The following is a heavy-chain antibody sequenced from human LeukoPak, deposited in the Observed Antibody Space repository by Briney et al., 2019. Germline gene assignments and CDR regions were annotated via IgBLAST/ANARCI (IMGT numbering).Heavy chain of an antibody. J-gene: IGHJ3*02. D-gene: IGHD3-9*01. CDR3: ARREERYDILTGYPRRDAFDI. CDR1: GGSISSYY. CDR2: IYYSGST. V-gene: IGHV4-59*08. Sequence: SETLSLTCTVSGGSISSYYWSWIRQPPGKGLEWIGYIYYSGSTNYNPSPKSRVTISVDTSKNQFSLKLSSVTAADTAVYYCARREERYDILTGYPRRDAFDIWGQGTMVTVSS.